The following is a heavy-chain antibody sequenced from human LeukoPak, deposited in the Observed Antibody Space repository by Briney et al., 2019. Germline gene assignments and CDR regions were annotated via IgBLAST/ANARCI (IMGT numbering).Heavy chain of an antibody. CDR1: GFTFSSYA. V-gene: IGHV3-30*04. Sequence: GGSLRLSCAASGFTFSSYAMHWVRQAPGKGLEWVAVISYDGSNKYYADSVKGRFTISRGNSKNTLYLQMNSLRAEDTAVYYCATSMIVVVSYFDYWGQGTLVTVSS. J-gene: IGHJ4*02. CDR3: ATSMIVVVSYFDY. CDR2: ISYDGSNK. D-gene: IGHD3-22*01.